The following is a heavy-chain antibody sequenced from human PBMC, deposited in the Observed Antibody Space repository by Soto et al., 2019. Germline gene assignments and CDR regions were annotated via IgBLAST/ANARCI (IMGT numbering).Heavy chain of an antibody. D-gene: IGHD6-6*01. V-gene: IGHV4-34*01. J-gene: IGHJ4*02. CDR3: ARGPSSIAARTLDY. CDR1: GGSFSGYY. CDR2: INHSGST. Sequence: SETLSLTCAVYGGSFSGYYWSWIRQPPGKGLEWIGEINHSGSTNYNPSLKNRVTISVDTSQNQFSLKLSSVTAADTAVYYCARGPSSIAARTLDYWGQATLV.